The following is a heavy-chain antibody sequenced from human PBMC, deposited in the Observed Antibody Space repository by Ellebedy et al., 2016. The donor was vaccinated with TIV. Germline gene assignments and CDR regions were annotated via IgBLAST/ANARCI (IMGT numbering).Heavy chain of an antibody. D-gene: IGHD3-10*01. J-gene: IGHJ3*02. CDR2: IWYDGSNK. CDR3: AKDIGYYYGSGSYGDDAFDI. CDR1: GFSFTNYG. V-gene: IGHV3-33*03. Sequence: GESLKISCAVSGFSFTNYGMHWVRQAPGKGLEWVAVIWYDGSNKYYADSVKGRFTISRDNSKNTLDLQMNSLRAEDTALYYCAKDIGYYYGSGSYGDDAFDIWGQGTMVTVSS.